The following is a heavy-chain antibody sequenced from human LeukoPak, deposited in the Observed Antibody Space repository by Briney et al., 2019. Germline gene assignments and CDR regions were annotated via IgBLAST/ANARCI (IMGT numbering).Heavy chain of an antibody. V-gene: IGHV3-30*02. J-gene: IGHJ3*02. CDR2: IRYDGHNK. CDR3: AKDHTDAFDI. Sequence: PGGSLRLSCAASGFTFSSYGMHWVRQAPGKGLEWVAFIRYDGHNKYYADSVKGRFTISRDNSKNTLYLQMNSLRAEDTAVYYCAKDHTDAFDIWGQGTMVTVSS. CDR1: GFTFSSYG.